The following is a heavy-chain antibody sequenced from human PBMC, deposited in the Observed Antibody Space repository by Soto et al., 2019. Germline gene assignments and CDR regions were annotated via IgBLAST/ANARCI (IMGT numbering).Heavy chain of an antibody. CDR1: GFTFSSYG. CDR2: IWDDGSNK. Sequence: QVQLVESGGGVVQPGRSLRLSCAASGFTFSSYGMHWVRQAPGKGLEWVAVIWDDGSNKYYADSVKGRFTISRDNSKNTLYLQMNSLRAEDTAVYYCAREKAAAGRVDYWGQGTLVTVSS. V-gene: IGHV3-33*01. CDR3: AREKAAAGRVDY. D-gene: IGHD6-13*01. J-gene: IGHJ4*02.